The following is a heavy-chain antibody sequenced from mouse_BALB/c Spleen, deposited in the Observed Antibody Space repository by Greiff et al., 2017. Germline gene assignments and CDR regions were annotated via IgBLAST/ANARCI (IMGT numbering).Heavy chain of an antibody. V-gene: IGHV1-54*03. D-gene: IGHD4-1*01. J-gene: IGHJ2*01. CDR1: GYAFTNYL. CDR2: INPGSGGT. CDR3: ARIWDGFDY. Sequence: VQLQQSGAELVRPGTSVKVSCKASGYAFTNYLIEWVKQRPGQGLEWIGVINPGSGGTNYNEKFKGKATLTADKSSSTAYMQLSSLTSDDSAVYFCARIWDGFDYWGQGTTLTVSS.